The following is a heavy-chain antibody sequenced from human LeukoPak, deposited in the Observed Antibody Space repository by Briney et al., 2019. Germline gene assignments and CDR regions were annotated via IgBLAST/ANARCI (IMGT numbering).Heavy chain of an antibody. V-gene: IGHV3-7*04. CDR2: IKPDGSEK. Sequence: GGSLRLSCAASRFTFSNYWMSWVREAPGKGLEWVANIKPDGSEKYCVDSVKGRFSISRDNVRNTLYLQMNSLRVRDTALYYCARGDFWSGDYTDAFDVWGQGTMVTVSS. CDR3: ARGDFWSGDYTDAFDV. D-gene: IGHD3-3*01. CDR1: RFTFSNYW. J-gene: IGHJ3*01.